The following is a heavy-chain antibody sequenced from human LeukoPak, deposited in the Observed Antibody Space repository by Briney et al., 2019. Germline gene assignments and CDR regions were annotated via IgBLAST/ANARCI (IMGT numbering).Heavy chain of an antibody. D-gene: IGHD2-2*02. V-gene: IGHV1-18*01. J-gene: IGHJ4*02. CDR3: ARFGGGPATAIPDLFDY. Sequence: ASVKVSCKASGYTFTSYGISWVRQAPGQGLEWMGWISAYNGNTNYAQKLQGRVTMTTDTSTSTAYMELRSLRSDDTAVYYCARFGGGPATAIPDLFDYWGQGTLVTVSS. CDR2: ISAYNGNT. CDR1: GYTFTSYG.